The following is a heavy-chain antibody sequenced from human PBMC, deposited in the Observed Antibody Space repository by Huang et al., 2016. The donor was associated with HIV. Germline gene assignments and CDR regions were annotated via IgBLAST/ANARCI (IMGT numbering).Heavy chain of an antibody. CDR1: GVSFSGYY. CDR3: ARRYNSRRDY. J-gene: IGHJ4*02. V-gene: IGHV4-34*02. Sequence: QVQLEQWGAGLLKASETLSLTCAVYGVSFSGYYWNWLRQAPGKGLEWVGEINHSGNTNYNPSRKSRVNMSVDTSKSQFSLYLTSLSAADTGTYFCARRYNSRRDYWGRGTLVTVNS. CDR2: INHSGNT. D-gene: IGHD3-22*01.